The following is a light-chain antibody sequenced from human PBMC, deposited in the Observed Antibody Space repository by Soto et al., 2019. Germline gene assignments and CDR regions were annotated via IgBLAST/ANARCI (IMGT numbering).Light chain of an antibody. Sequence: IVLTHAPVTLSLSQVERATLSFRASQSVSSNLAWYQQKPGPSPRLLIYGASTRATGLPARFSGSGSGTEFTLTISRLEPEDFAVYYRQQRSKWRTFGQGTKVDI. J-gene: IGKJ1*01. CDR3: QQRSKWRT. CDR2: GAS. V-gene: IGKV3-11*01. CDR1: QSVSSN.